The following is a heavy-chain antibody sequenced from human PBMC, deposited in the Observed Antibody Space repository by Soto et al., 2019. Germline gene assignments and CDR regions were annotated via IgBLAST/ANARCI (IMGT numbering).Heavy chain of an antibody. CDR3: SRGGGGGLFDL. V-gene: IGHV3-11*06. D-gene: IGHD2-21*01. CDR1: GFTFSDYY. CDR2: ISPKGTYR. J-gene: IGHJ5*02. Sequence: QVQLVESGGGLVKPGGSLRLSCATSGFTFSDYYMSWIRQAPGKGLEFVSYISPKGTYRTYADSVKGRLTISRDNAKNSLYLQVNSLRAEDTAVYYCSRGGGGGLFDLWGQGTFVTVSS.